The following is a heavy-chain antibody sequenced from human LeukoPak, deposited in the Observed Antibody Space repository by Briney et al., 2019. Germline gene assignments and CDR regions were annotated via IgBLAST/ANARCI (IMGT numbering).Heavy chain of an antibody. Sequence: GGSLRLSCASSGLIFSSYAMSWVRQAPGKGLEWVSAISGSAGSTYYADSVKGRFTISRDNSKNTLYLQMNGLRAEDTAVYYCAKAAGTYAYYFDYWGQGTLVTVSS. J-gene: IGHJ4*02. CDR1: GLIFSSYA. D-gene: IGHD1-1*01. V-gene: IGHV3-23*01. CDR3: AKAAGTYAYYFDY. CDR2: ISGSAGST.